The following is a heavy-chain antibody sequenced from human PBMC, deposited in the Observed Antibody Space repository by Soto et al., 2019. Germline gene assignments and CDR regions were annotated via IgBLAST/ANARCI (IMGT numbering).Heavy chain of an antibody. CDR3: AKDGYFYGSGRYFDY. J-gene: IGHJ4*02. Sequence: QVQLVESGGGVVQPGRSLRLSCAASGFTFSSYGMHWVRQAPGEGLEWVAVISYDGTNTYYADSVKGRFTISRDNSKNTLYLQMNSLRPEDTAVYYCAKDGYFYGSGRYFDYWGQGTLVTVSS. V-gene: IGHV3-30*18. CDR1: GFTFSSYG. D-gene: IGHD3-10*01. CDR2: ISYDGTNT.